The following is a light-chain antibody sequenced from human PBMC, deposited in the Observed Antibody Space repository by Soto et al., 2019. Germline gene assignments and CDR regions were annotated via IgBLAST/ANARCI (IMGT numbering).Light chain of an antibody. CDR3: QQYGSSPTWT. CDR1: QSVRSTH. J-gene: IGKJ1*01. CDR2: GAS. V-gene: IGKV3-20*01. Sequence: EIVLTQSPGTLSLSPGERATLSCRASQSVRSTHLAWYQQKPGQAPRLLIYGASTRATGIPDRFSGSGSGTDFTLTISRLEPEDSAVYYCQQYGSSPTWTFGQGTKVDI.